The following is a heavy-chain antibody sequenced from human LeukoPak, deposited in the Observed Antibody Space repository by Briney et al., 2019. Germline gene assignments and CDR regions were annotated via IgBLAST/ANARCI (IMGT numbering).Heavy chain of an antibody. D-gene: IGHD2-21*01. J-gene: IGHJ5*02. V-gene: IGHV1-2*04. CDR1: GYTFTGYY. CDR3: ARGSYCGGDCYRFDP. Sequence: GASVKVSCKASGYTFTGYYMHWVRQAPGQGLEWMGWINPNSGGTNYAQKFQGWVTMTRDTSISTAYMELSRLRSDDTAVYYCARGSYCGGDCYRFDPWGQGTLVTVSS. CDR2: INPNSGGT.